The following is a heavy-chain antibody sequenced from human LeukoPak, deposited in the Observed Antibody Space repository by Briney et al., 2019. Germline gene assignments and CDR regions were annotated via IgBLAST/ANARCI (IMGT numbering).Heavy chain of an antibody. CDR2: FDPEDGET. CDR1: GYTLTELS. J-gene: IGHJ4*02. CDR3: ATSWRGCSSTSCLFDS. D-gene: IGHD2-2*01. Sequence: GASVKVSCKISGYTLTELSMHWVRQAPGKGLEGMGGFDPEDGETIYAQKFQGRVTMTEDTSTDTAYMELSSLRSEDTAVYYCATSWRGCSSTSCLFDSWGQGTLVTVSS. V-gene: IGHV1-24*01.